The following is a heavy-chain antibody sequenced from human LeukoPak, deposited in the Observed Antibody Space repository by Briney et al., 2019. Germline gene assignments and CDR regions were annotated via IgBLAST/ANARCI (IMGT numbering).Heavy chain of an antibody. D-gene: IGHD3-10*01. CDR1: GFTFSSYG. CDR2: IWYDGSNK. CDR3: ARGGYGSGSYLDY. V-gene: IGHV3-33*01. Sequence: GRSLRLSCAASGFTFSSYGMHWVRQAPGKGLEWVAVIWYDGSNKYYADSVKGRFTISRDNSKNTLYLQMNSLRAEDTAVYYCARGGYGSGSYLDYWGQGTLVTVSS. J-gene: IGHJ4*02.